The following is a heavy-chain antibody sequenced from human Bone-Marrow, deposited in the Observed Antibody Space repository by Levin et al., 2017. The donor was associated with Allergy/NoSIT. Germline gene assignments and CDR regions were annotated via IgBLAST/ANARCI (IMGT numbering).Heavy chain of an antibody. Sequence: GESLKISCAASGFPFNSYNINWVRQAPGKGLEWISHITADSRTIHYADSVKGRFTVSRDNAKNSLFLQMNSLRDEDTAVYYCATGTYLIDYWGQGILVTVSS. CDR3: ATGTYLIDY. CDR2: ITADSRTI. J-gene: IGHJ4*02. V-gene: IGHV3-48*02. CDR1: GFPFNSYN. D-gene: IGHD2-21*01.